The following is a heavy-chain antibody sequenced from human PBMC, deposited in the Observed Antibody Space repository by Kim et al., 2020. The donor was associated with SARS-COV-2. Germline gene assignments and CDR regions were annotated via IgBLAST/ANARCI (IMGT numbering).Heavy chain of an antibody. CDR2: IYYSGST. CDR3: ARQGITMVRGVIWSWFDP. V-gene: IGHV4-39*01. CDR1: GGSISSSSYY. Sequence: SETLSLTCTVSGGSISSSSYYWGWIRQPPGKGLEWIGSIYYSGSTYYNPSLKSRVTISVDTSKNQFSLKLSSVTAADTAVYYCARQGITMVRGVIWSWFDPWGQGTLVTVSS. D-gene: IGHD3-10*01. J-gene: IGHJ5*02.